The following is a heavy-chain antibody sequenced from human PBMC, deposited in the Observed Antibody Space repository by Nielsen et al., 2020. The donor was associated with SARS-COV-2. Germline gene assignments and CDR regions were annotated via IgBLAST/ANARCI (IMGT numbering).Heavy chain of an antibody. D-gene: IGHD5-12*01. Sequence: SETLSLTCTVPGASISSGGYVWSWIRQHPGKGLEWIGYIYFTGRTSYNPSLKSRVAMSVDTSKNQFSLDLKSVTAADTAVYYCAREASGYDHYKYGMDVWGLGATVTVS. CDR3: AREASGYDHYKYGMDV. V-gene: IGHV4-31*03. CDR2: IYFTGRT. CDR1: GASISSGGYV. J-gene: IGHJ6*02.